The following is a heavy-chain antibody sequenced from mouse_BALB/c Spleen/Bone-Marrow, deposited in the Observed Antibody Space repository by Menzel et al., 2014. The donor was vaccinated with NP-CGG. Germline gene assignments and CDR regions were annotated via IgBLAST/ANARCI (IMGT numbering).Heavy chain of an antibody. CDR3: TRAGFYGDGTYVDV. CDR1: GYTFTNYY. D-gene: IGHD1-2*01. CDR2: INPSNGVT. J-gene: IGHJ1*01. V-gene: IGHV1S81*02. Sequence: VQLQQSGAELVKPGASVKLSCKVSGYTFTNYYVYWVKQRPGQGLEWIGEINPSNGVTNFNEKFMSKATLTVDNFSTTAYRHRSSLTSGDSAVYYWTRAGFYGDGTYVDVWGAGTTVTVSS.